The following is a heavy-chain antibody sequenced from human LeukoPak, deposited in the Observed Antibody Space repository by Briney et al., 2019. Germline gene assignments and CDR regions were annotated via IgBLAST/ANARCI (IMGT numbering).Heavy chain of an antibody. CDR3: ARVRCGGDCYPDY. CDR1: GFSLSTSGMR. D-gene: IGHD2-21*02. V-gene: IGHV2-70*04. Sequence: SGPALVKPTQTLTLTCTFSGFSLSTSGMRVSWIRQPPGKALEWLARIDWDDDKFYSTSLKTRLTISKDTSKNQVVLTMTNMDPVDTATCYCARVRCGGDCYPDYWGQGTLVTVSS. J-gene: IGHJ4*02. CDR2: IDWDDDK.